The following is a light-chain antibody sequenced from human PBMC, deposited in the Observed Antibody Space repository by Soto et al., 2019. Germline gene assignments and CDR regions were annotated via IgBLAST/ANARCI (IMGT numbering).Light chain of an antibody. CDR3: QQRSKLRGFT. V-gene: IGKV3-11*01. CDR2: DVS. Sequence: EIVLTQSPVTLSLSPGERASLSCRASQSVSRHLAWYQQKPGQAPMLLIYDVSNRVTGIPARFIGRGSGTDFPLTISSLWPEGLAVYDCQQRSKLRGFTFGPVNKVEIK. CDR1: QSVSRH. J-gene: IGKJ3*01.